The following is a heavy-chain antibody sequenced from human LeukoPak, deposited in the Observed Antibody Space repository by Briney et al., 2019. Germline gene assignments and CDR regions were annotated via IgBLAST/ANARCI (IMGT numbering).Heavy chain of an antibody. D-gene: IGHD3-9*01. CDR3: ARDRAYDYDIRLES. CDR1: GGSLSGHY. CDR2: VFSDGGT. Sequence: SETLSLTCTVSGGSLSGHYWSWIRQPAGQGLEWIGRVFSDGGTNFNPSLQSRLTISLDTSKNQFSLSLSSVTAADTAIYYCARDRAYDYDIRLESWGQGILVTVSS. J-gene: IGHJ4*02. V-gene: IGHV4-4*07.